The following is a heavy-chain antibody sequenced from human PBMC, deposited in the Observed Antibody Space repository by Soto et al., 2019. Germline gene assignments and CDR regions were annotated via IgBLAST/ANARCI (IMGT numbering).Heavy chain of an antibody. Sequence: PWGSLRLSCAASGFTFSSYGMHWVRQAPCKWLEWVAVISYDGSNKYYADSVKGRFTISRDNSKNTLYLQMNSLRAEDTAVYYCAKDLMWYSSSFYYYYYGMDVWGQGTTVTVSS. CDR1: GFTFSSYG. J-gene: IGHJ6*02. CDR3: AKDLMWYSSSFYYYYYGMDV. V-gene: IGHV3-30*18. D-gene: IGHD6-6*01. CDR2: ISYDGSNK.